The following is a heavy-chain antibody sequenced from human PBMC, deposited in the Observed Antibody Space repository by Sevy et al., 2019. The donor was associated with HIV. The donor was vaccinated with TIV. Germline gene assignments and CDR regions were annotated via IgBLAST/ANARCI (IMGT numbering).Heavy chain of an antibody. V-gene: IGHV3-30-3*01. CDR1: GFTFSSYA. D-gene: IGHD3-10*01. J-gene: IGHJ4*02. CDR2: ISYDGSNK. Sequence: GGSLRLSCAASGFTFSSYAMHWVRQAPGKGLEWMAVISYDGSNKYYADSVKGRFTISRDNSKNTLYLQMNSLRAEDTAVYYCARDANDYYGSGSYPDYWGQGTLVTVSS. CDR3: ARDANDYYGSGSYPDY.